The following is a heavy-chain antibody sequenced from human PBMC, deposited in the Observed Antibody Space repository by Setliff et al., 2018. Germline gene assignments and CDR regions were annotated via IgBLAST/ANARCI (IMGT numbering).Heavy chain of an antibody. CDR2: IYYSGST. J-gene: IGHJ6*03. CDR3: ARDRLLVGARYAMDV. Sequence: LTCTVSGGSISSSSYYWGWIRQPPGKGLEWIGSIYYSGSTYYNPSLKSRVTISVDTSKNQFSLKLSSVTAADTAVYYCARDRLLVGARYAMDVWGKGTTVTVSS. D-gene: IGHD1-26*01. CDR1: GGSISSSSYY. V-gene: IGHV4-39*07.